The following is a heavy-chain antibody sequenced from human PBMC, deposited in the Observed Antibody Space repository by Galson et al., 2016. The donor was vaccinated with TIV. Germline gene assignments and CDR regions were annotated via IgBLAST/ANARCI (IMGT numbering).Heavy chain of an antibody. V-gene: IGHV4-59*01. J-gene: IGHJ5*02. CDR2: IYQSGST. CDR3: ARDKSRRGCFDP. Sequence: LSLTCSVSGDSINNYFWNWFRQSPGKGLEWIGDIYQSGSTNYNPSLKSRVTISIDTSKRQFSLKLYSVTAADTSVYYCARDKSRRGCFDPGGQGSLVTVSS. CDR1: GDSINNYF.